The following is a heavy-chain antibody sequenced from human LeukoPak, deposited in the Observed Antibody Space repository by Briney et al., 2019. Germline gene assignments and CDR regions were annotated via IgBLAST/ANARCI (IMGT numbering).Heavy chain of an antibody. D-gene: IGHD3-10*01. J-gene: IGHJ4*02. CDR2: IYYSGST. V-gene: IGHV4-39*07. Sequence: SSETLSLTCTVSGGSISSSSDYWGWIRQPPGKGLEWIGSIYYSGSTYYNPSLKSRVTISVDTSKNQFSLKLSSVTAAETAVYYCARNWITMVRGVLAEIDYWGQGTLVTVSS. CDR3: ARNWITMVRGVLAEIDY. CDR1: GGSISSSSDY.